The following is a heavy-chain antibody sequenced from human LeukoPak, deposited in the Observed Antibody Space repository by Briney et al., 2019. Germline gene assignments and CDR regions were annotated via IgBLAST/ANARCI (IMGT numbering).Heavy chain of an antibody. D-gene: IGHD3-22*01. V-gene: IGHV1-18*01. CDR2: ISAHNGNT. Sequence: ASVKVSCKASGYTFISYGISWVRQAPGQGLEWMGWISAHNGNTNYAQKLQGRVTMTTDTSTSTAYMELRSLRSDDTVVYYCARDPPYYYDSSGFDYWGQGTLVTVSS. J-gene: IGHJ4*02. CDR1: GYTFISYG. CDR3: ARDPPYYYDSSGFDY.